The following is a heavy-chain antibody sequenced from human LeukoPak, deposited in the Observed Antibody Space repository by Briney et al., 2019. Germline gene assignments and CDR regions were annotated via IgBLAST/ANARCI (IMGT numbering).Heavy chain of an antibody. J-gene: IGHJ4*02. CDR3: ATLSNWGSQLSRFDY. Sequence: GSLRLSCAASGLTVSANYMSWVRQAPWKGLEWIGEINHSGSTNYNPSLKCRVTISVDTSKNQFYLKLSSVTAADTAVYYCATLSNWGSQLSRFDYWGQGTLVTVSS. CDR2: INHSGST. D-gene: IGHD7-27*01. CDR1: GLTVSANY. V-gene: IGHV4-34*08.